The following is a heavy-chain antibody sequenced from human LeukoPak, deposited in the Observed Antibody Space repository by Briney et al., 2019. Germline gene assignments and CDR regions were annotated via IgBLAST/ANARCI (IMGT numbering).Heavy chain of an antibody. CDR1: GGSVSSSSYY. CDR3: ARHEGVVVVTKFAY. Sequence: PSETLSLTCTVSGGSVSSSSYYWGWIRQPPGKGLEWIGSIYYSGSTYYNPSLKSRVTISVDTSKNQFSLKLSSVTAADTAVYYCARHEGVVVVTKFAYWGQGTLVTVSS. J-gene: IGHJ4*02. CDR2: IYYSGST. D-gene: IGHD3-22*01. V-gene: IGHV4-39*01.